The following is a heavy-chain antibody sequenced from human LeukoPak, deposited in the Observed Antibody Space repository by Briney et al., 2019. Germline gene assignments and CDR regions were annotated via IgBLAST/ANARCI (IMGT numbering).Heavy chain of an antibody. J-gene: IGHJ4*02. CDR1: GFTVSSNY. CDR3: ARGETISGPYY. V-gene: IGHV3-53*01. Sequence: GRSLRLSCAASGFTVSSNYMSWVRQAPGKGLEWVSVIYSGGSTYYADSVKGRFTISRDNSKNTLYLQMNSLRAEDTAVYYCARGETISGPYYWGQGTLVTVSS. CDR2: IYSGGST. D-gene: IGHD2-15*01.